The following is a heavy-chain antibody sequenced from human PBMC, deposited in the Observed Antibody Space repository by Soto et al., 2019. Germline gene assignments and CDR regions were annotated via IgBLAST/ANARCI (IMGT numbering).Heavy chain of an antibody. CDR2: ASGRGGST. CDR1: GLISSTYG. CDR3: AKDTRLRLGDLSFEAFDY. D-gene: IGHD3-16*02. Sequence: GGSRRLACPPSGLISSTYGTRWVRQAQGRGRGWVAGASGRGGSTWYASSVKGRFTILRYNSKNTLYLQMNSLRAEDTAVYYCAKDTRLRLGDLSFEAFDYWGQGTLVTVSS. J-gene: IGHJ4*02. V-gene: IGHV3-23*01.